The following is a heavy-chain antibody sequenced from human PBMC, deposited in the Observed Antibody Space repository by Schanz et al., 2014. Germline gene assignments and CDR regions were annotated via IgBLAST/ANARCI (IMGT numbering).Heavy chain of an antibody. V-gene: IGHV3-23*04. D-gene: IGHD1-1*01. CDR3: ARGRVLES. J-gene: IGHJ5*02. Sequence: EVQLVESGGGLVQPGGSLRLSCAASGFTFSAYAMTWVRQIPGKGLEWVSAISASGGTTYYADSVKGRFTISRDNAKNSLFLQMNSLRPEDTAVYYCARGRVLESWGQGTLVTVSS. CDR1: GFTFSAYA. CDR2: ISASGGTT.